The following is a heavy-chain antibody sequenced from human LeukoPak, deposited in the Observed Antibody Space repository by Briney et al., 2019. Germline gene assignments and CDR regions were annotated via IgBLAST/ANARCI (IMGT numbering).Heavy chain of an antibody. CDR2: ISGSGGST. CDR1: GFTFNTYG. CDR3: AKDWDWNDGAIDY. Sequence: GGSLRLSCAGTGFTFNTYGMSWVRQGPGKGLEWVSAISGSGGSTYNEDSVKGRFIISRDNTKNTLYLQMNSLRAEDTAVYDCAKDWDWNDGAIDYWGQGTLVTVSS. D-gene: IGHD1-1*01. J-gene: IGHJ4*02. V-gene: IGHV3-23*01.